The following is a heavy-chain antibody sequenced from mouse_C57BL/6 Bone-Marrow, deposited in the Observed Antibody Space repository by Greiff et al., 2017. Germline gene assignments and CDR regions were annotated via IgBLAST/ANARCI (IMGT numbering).Heavy chain of an antibody. V-gene: IGHV1-80*01. CDR2: IYPGDGDT. Sequence: QVQLQQPGAELVKPGASVKISCKASGYAFSSYWMNWVKQRPGKGLEWIGQIYPGDGDTNYNGKFKGKATLTADKSSSTAYMQLSSLTSEDSAVYFGERSPRDAMAYWGQGTSVTVSS. CDR3: ERSPRDAMAY. CDR1: GYAFSSYW. J-gene: IGHJ4*01.